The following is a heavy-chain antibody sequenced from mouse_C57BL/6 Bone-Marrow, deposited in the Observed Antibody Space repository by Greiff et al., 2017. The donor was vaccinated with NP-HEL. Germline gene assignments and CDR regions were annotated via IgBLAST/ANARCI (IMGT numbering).Heavy chain of an antibody. Sequence: QVQLQQPGAELVKPGASVKLSCKASGYTFTSYWMHWVKQRPGQGLEWIGMIHPNSGSTNYNEKFKSKATLTVDKSSSTAYMQLSSLTSEDSAVYYCARYSYDYDWLDYWGQGTSVTVSS. CDR3: ARYSYDYDWLDY. J-gene: IGHJ4*01. V-gene: IGHV1-64*01. D-gene: IGHD2-4*01. CDR1: GYTFTSYW. CDR2: IHPNSGST.